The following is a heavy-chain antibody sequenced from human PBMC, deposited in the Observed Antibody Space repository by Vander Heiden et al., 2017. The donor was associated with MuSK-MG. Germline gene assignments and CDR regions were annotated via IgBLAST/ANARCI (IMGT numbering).Heavy chain of an antibody. CDR1: GGTFSSYA. CDR2: IIPIFGTA. V-gene: IGHV1-69*01. CDR3: ARVNTGAYYYGSGSLQFDY. D-gene: IGHD3-10*01. Sequence: QVQLVQSGAEVKKPGSSVKVSCKASGGTFSSYAISWVRQAPGQGLEWMGGIIPIFGTANYAQKFQGRVTITADESTSTAYMELSSLRSEDTAVYYCARVNTGAYYYGSGSLQFDYWGQGTLVTVSS. J-gene: IGHJ4*02.